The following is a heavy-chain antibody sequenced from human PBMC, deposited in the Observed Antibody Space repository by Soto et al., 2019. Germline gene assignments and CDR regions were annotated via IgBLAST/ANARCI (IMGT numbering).Heavy chain of an antibody. CDR2: TRNKANSYTT. CDR1: GFTFSDHY. V-gene: IGHV3-72*01. CDR3: ATVVAASGGYYFDY. J-gene: IGHJ4*02. D-gene: IGHD2-15*01. Sequence: GGSLRLSCAASGFTFSDHYMDWVRQAPGKGLEWVGRTRNKANSYTTEYAASVKGRFTISRDDSKNSLYLQMNSLKTEDRAGYYCATVVAASGGYYFDYWGQGTLVTVSS.